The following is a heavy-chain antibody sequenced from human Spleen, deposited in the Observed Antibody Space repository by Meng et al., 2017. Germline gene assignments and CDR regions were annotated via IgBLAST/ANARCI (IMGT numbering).Heavy chain of an antibody. J-gene: IGHJ5*02. D-gene: IGHD5-18*01. CDR1: GGSISSNTYY. CDR2: IYYSGNT. V-gene: IGHV4-39*07. Sequence: SETLSLTCSVSGGSISSNTYYWGWIRHPPGKGLEWIGNIYYSGNTYYNPSLESRVTISIDTSRNHFSLKLRSVTAADTAVYYCARTGLVDTASFDPWGQGTLVTVSS. CDR3: ARTGLVDTASFDP.